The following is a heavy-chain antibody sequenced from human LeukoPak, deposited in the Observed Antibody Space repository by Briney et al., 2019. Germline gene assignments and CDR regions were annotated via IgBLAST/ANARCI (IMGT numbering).Heavy chain of an antibody. CDR3: ARESRIQLWLLDY. Sequence: PGGSLRLSCAASGFTFSNYAMHWVRQAQGKGLEWVAVISYDGSNKYYADSVKGRFTISRDDSKNTLYVQMNSLRAEDTAVYYCARESRIQLWLLDYWGQGTLVTVSS. J-gene: IGHJ4*02. V-gene: IGHV3-30-3*01. D-gene: IGHD5-18*01. CDR2: ISYDGSNK. CDR1: GFTFSNYA.